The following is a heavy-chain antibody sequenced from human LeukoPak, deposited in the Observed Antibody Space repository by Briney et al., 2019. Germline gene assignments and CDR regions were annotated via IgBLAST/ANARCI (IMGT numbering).Heavy chain of an antibody. V-gene: IGHV4-4*07. CDR2: VFPNGNA. D-gene: IGHD5-12*01. J-gene: IGHJ3*01. Sequence: PSETLSLTCSVSGGSMNHYYWTWLRQSAGKGLEWIGRVFPNGNADYNASLKSRLTLSIDTSRSHFSLNLRSVTAADTAVYYCARGRAYELQNAFDFWGQGAVVIVS. CDR1: GGSMNHYY. CDR3: ARGRAYELQNAFDF.